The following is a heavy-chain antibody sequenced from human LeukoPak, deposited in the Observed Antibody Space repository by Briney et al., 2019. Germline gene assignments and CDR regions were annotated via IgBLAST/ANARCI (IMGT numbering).Heavy chain of an antibody. CDR2: INHSGGT. V-gene: IGHV4-34*01. Sequence: PSETLSLTCAVYGGSFSGYYWSWIRQPPGKGLEWIGEINHSGGTNYNPSLKSRVTISVDTSKNQFSLKLSSVTAADTAVYYCARGYYYDSSGYYYWGTRKGARFDYWGQGTLVTVSS. J-gene: IGHJ4*02. D-gene: IGHD3-22*01. CDR3: ARGYYYDSSGYYYWGTRKGARFDY. CDR1: GGSFSGYY.